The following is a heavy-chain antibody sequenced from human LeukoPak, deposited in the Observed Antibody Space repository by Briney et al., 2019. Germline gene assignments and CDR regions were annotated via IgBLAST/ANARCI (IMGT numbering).Heavy chain of an antibody. CDR1: GFTFSSYS. CDR3: ARVRRGYSGYLYYFDY. CDR2: IKQDGSEK. V-gene: IGHV3-7*01. J-gene: IGHJ4*02. Sequence: GGSLRLSCAASGFTFSSYSMNWVRRAPGKGLEWVANIKQDGSEKYYVDSVKGRFTISRDNAKNSLYLQMNSLRAEDTAVYYCARVRRGYSGYLYYFDYWGQGTLVTVSS. D-gene: IGHD5-12*01.